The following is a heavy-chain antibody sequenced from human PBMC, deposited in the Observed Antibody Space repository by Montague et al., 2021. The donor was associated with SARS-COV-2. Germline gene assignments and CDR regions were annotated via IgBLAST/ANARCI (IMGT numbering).Heavy chain of an antibody. Sequence: SETLSLTCAVYGGSFSGYDWSWIRQSPGKGLEWIGEIDHSGSTKYNPSLKSRLSLSVDTSKNQFPLKLSSVTAADTAVYYCARGRVEITMIAVVFTGGIYYYDYWGRGTLVTVSS. CDR1: GGSFSGYD. CDR3: ARGRVEITMIAVVFTGGIYYYDY. CDR2: IDHSGST. J-gene: IGHJ4*02. D-gene: IGHD3-22*01. V-gene: IGHV4-34*01.